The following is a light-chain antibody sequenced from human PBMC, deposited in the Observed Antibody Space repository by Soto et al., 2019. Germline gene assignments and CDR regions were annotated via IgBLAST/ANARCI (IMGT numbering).Light chain of an antibody. V-gene: IGKV3-11*01. J-gene: IGKJ1*01. CDR1: QYINTR. CDR3: HQRQSWPRT. Sequence: IVLPQSPATLSSFPGDRVTLSCMASQYINTRLAWYQHRPGQAPRLLIYQTSTRAAGIPARFSASGSGTDFTLTISDVQPEDFALYYCHQRQSWPRTFGQGTKVDIK. CDR2: QTS.